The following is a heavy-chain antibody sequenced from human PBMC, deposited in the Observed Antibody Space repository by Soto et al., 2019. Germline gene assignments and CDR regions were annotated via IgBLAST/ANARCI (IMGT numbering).Heavy chain of an antibody. CDR1: GGSISSYY. V-gene: IGHV4-59*08. D-gene: IGHD3-3*01. CDR2: IYYSGST. Sequence: SETLSLTCTVSGGSISSYYWSWIRQPPGKGLEWIGYIYYSGSTNYNPSLKSRVTISVDTSKNQFSLKLSSVTAADTAVYYCARRQLPSGYLDYWGQGTLVTSPQ. CDR3: ARRQLPSGYLDY. J-gene: IGHJ4*02.